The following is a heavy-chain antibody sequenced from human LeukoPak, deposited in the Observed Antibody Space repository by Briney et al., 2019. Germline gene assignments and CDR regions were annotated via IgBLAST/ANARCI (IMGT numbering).Heavy chain of an antibody. V-gene: IGHV3-21*01. CDR3: ARRSTGAPDY. J-gene: IGHJ4*02. Sequence: GGSLRLSCAASGFSFSSYSMTWVRQAPGKGLEWVSSISGGSSYIYYADSVKGRFTISRDNAKNSLYLQMNSLRAEDTAVYYCARRSTGAPDYWGQGTLVTVSS. CDR2: ISGGSSYI. D-gene: IGHD1-1*01. CDR1: GFSFSSYS.